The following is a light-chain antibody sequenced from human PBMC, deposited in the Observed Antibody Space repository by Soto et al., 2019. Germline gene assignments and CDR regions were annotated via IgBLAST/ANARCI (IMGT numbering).Light chain of an antibody. Sequence: EIVMTQSPATLSVSPGEGATLSCRASQGIGDTLAWYQQKPGQTPRLLIYDTSIRATGVPARFSGSRSGAEFTLTISSLQPEDFAIYYCQQRQYWPPITFGQGTRLEIK. CDR2: DTS. V-gene: IGKV3-15*01. J-gene: IGKJ5*01. CDR1: QGIGDT. CDR3: QQRQYWPPIT.